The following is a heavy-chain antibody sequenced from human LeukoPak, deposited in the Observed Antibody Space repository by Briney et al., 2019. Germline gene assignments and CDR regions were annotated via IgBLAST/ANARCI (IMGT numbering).Heavy chain of an antibody. V-gene: IGHV3-7*03. CDR2: IKLDGSEK. Sequence: PGGSLRLSCGASGFTFGKYWMSWVRQAPGKGLEWVANIKLDGSEKNYVDSVKGRFTISRDNTKNSLYLQMNSLRVKDTAVFYCARDQYDTWSRRGNFDSWGQGTLVIVSS. CDR3: ARDQYDTWSRRGNFDS. CDR1: GFTFGKYW. D-gene: IGHD3-3*01. J-gene: IGHJ4*02.